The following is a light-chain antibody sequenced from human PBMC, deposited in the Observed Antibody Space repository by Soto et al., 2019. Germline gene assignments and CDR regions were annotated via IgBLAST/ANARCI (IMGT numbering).Light chain of an antibody. Sequence: QSVLTHPPSVSGAPGHTLTIACTGIRADYDVHWYKQLPGSAPKLLIYGTTNRTSGVPDRISGSKSGTSASLAITGLQDDDEAEYYCQSYDSSLSVSYVFAKGTKVTVL. CDR2: GTT. V-gene: IGLV1-40*01. J-gene: IGLJ1*01. CDR3: QSYDSSLSVSYV. CDR1: RADYD.